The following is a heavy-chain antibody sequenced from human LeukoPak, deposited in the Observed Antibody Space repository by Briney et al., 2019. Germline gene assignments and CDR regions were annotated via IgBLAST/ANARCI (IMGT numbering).Heavy chain of an antibody. CDR1: GYSFTSYC. V-gene: IGHV5-51*01. D-gene: IGHD1-26*01. CDR3: GMSGDRVPLQDDVFDV. CDR2: IYPGDSGP. Sequence: GESLRISCKVSGYSFTSYCIGWVRQMPGKGLEWMGIIYPGDSGPTYSPSFQGQVTISVDKSISTAYLQWSSLQASDTAMYYCGMSGDRVPLQDDVFDVWGQGTMVTVST. J-gene: IGHJ3*01.